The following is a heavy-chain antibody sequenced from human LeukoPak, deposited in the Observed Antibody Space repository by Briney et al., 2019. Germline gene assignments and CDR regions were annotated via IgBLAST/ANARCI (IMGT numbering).Heavy chain of an antibody. CDR1: GGSISSYY. J-gene: IGHJ2*01. CDR2: MYYSGST. V-gene: IGHV4-59*01. Sequence: PSETLSLTCTVSGGSISSYYWSWIRQPPGQGLEWIGYMYYSGSTNYNPSLKSRVTISVDTSKNQFSLKLSSVTAADTGVYYCARAPPVVVVAATPTSYWYFDLWGRGTLVTVSS. CDR3: ARAPPVVVVAATPTSYWYFDL. D-gene: IGHD2-15*01.